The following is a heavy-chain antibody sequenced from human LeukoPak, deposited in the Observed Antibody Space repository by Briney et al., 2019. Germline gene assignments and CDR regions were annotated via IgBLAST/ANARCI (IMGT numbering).Heavy chain of an antibody. V-gene: IGHV3-23*01. CDR2: IRRNGVDT. Sequence: GGSLRLSCAASGFTFREFSLSWVRQAPGKGLEWVSNIRRNGVDTYYIDSVKGRFTISRDNSKNTLYLQMNSLRAEDTAVYYCAKGGYTTWFDPWGQGTLVTVSS. CDR3: AKGGYTTWFDP. J-gene: IGHJ5*02. D-gene: IGHD2-15*01. CDR1: GFTFREFS.